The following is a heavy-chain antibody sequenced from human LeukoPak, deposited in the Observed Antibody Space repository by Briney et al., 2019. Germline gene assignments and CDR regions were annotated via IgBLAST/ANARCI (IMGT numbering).Heavy chain of an antibody. CDR3: ARDGSYYDSSGYFDY. J-gene: IGHJ4*02. CDR1: GYTFTGYY. D-gene: IGHD3-22*01. CDR2: INPNSGGT. V-gene: IGHV1-2*03. Sequence: LGASVKVSCKASGYTFTGYYMHWVRQAPGQGLEWMGWINPNSGGTNYAQKFQGRVTMTRDTSISTAYMELSGLRSDDTAVYYCARDGSYYDSSGYFDYWGQGTLVTVSS.